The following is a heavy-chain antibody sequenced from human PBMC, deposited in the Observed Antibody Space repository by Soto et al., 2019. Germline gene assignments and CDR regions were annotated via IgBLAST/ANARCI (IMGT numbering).Heavy chain of an antibody. CDR2: INPNSGGT. J-gene: IGHJ6*02. CDR1: GYTFTGYY. Sequence: GASVKVSCKASGYTFTGYYMHWVRQAPGQGLEWMGRINPNSGGTNYAQKFQGRVTMTRDTSISTAYMELRWLRSDDTAVYYCAREDEQVGQYYYHGMDVWGQGTTVTVSS. V-gene: IGHV1-2*06. D-gene: IGHD6-6*01. CDR3: AREDEQVGQYYYHGMDV.